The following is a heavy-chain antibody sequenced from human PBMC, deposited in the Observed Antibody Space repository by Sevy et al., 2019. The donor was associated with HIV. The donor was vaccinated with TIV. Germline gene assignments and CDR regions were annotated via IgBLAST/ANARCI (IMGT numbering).Heavy chain of an antibody. V-gene: IGHV3-73*01. Sequence: GGFRRLSCAASGFTFSGSAMHWVRQASGKGLEWVGRIRSKANSYATAYAASVKGRFTISRDDSKNTAYLQMNSLKTEDTAVYYCTRRSSGWFDDAFDIWGQGTMVTVSS. CDR1: GFTFSGSA. D-gene: IGHD6-19*01. CDR3: TRRSSGWFDDAFDI. J-gene: IGHJ3*02. CDR2: IRSKANSYAT.